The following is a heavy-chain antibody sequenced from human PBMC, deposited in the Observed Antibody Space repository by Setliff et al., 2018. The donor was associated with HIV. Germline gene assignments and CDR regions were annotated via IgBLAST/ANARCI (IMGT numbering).Heavy chain of an antibody. CDR3: ATHVLQFLEWLSHFDY. Sequence: PSETLSLTCTVSGGSISSGDYYWSWIRQPPGKGLEWIGNIYDSESTYYNPSLKSRVTISVDTSKNHFSLKLSSVTAADTAVYYCATHVLQFLEWLSHFDYWGQGTLVTVSS. CDR1: GGSISSGDYY. CDR2: IYDSEST. D-gene: IGHD3-3*01. J-gene: IGHJ4*02. V-gene: IGHV4-30-4*08.